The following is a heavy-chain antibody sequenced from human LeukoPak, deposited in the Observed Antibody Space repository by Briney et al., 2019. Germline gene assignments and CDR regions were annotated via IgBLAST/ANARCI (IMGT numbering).Heavy chain of an antibody. V-gene: IGHV4-4*07. D-gene: IGHD3-10*01. Sequence: SDTLTLTCTVSGGSISSCYWSWIRQPAGKGLEWIGRIYTRGSTNYNPSLKSRDTMSVDTSKNQFSLKLSSVTTADTAVYYCARGSGSGSYYNGFDYWGQGTLVTVSS. CDR2: IYTRGST. J-gene: IGHJ4*02. CDR1: GGSISSCY. CDR3: ARGSGSGSYYNGFDY.